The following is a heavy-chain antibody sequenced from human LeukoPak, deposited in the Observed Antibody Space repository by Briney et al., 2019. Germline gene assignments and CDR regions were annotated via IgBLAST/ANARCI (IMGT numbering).Heavy chain of an antibody. CDR2: IYSGGST. Sequence: GGSLRLSCAASGFTVSSNYMSWVRQALGKGLEWVSVIYSGGSTYYADSVKGRFTISRDNSKNTLYLQVNSLRAEDTAVYYCAREAWVTYYDFWSGFDYWGQGTLVTVSS. J-gene: IGHJ4*02. D-gene: IGHD3-3*01. V-gene: IGHV3-66*02. CDR1: GFTVSSNY. CDR3: AREAWVTYYDFWSGFDY.